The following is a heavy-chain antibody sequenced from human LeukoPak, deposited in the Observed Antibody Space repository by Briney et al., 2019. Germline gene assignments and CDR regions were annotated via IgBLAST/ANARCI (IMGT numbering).Heavy chain of an antibody. CDR3: ARDHLANLASRLFDP. Sequence: SETLSLTCAVSGGSISSSNWWSWVRQPPGKGLEWIGEIYHSGSTNYNPSLKSRVTISVDTSKNQFSLKLNSVTAADTAVYYCARDHLANLASRLFDPWGQGSLVTVSS. V-gene: IGHV4-4*02. J-gene: IGHJ5*02. CDR1: GGSISSSNW. CDR2: IYHSGST. D-gene: IGHD3-3*01.